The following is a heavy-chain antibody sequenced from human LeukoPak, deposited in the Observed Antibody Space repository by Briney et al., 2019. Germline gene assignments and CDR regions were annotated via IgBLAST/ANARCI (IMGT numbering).Heavy chain of an antibody. CDR3: AKVGVVVVAAKGLDY. Sequence: PGGSLRLSCAASGFTFSSYAMSWVRQAPGKGLEWVSAISGSGGSTYYADSVKGRFTISRDNSKNTLYLQMNSLRAEDTAVYYCAKVGVVVVAAKGLDYWGQGTLVTVSS. V-gene: IGHV3-23*01. J-gene: IGHJ4*02. CDR2: ISGSGGST. D-gene: IGHD2-15*01. CDR1: GFTFSSYA.